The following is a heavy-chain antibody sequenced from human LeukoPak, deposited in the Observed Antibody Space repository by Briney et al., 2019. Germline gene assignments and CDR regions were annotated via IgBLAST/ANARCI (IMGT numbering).Heavy chain of an antibody. Sequence: SETLSLTCTVSGGSINSYYWSWIRQPPGKGLEWIGYIYYSGSTNYNPSLKSRVTISVDTSKNQFSLKLSSVTAADTAVYYCAREYDSSGYYYFDYWGQGTLVTVSS. CDR2: IYYSGST. CDR3: AREYDSSGYYYFDY. CDR1: GGSINSYY. V-gene: IGHV4-59*01. D-gene: IGHD3-22*01. J-gene: IGHJ4*02.